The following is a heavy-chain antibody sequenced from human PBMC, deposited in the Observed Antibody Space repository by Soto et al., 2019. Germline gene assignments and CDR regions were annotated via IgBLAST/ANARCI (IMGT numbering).Heavy chain of an antibody. J-gene: IGHJ4*02. D-gene: IGHD1-1*01. CDR1: VFTFSSYA. Sequence: GWSLRLSCASSVFTFSSYAMHWVRQAPGKGLEWVAVISYDGSNKYYADSVKGRFTISRDNSKNTLYLQMNSLRAEDTAVYYCARATGREPSDYWGQGTLVTVSS. CDR2: ISYDGSNK. V-gene: IGHV3-30-3*01. CDR3: ARATGREPSDY.